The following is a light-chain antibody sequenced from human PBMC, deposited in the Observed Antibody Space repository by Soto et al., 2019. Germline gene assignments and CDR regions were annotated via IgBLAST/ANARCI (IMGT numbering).Light chain of an antibody. CDR1: QGVSYW. CDR3: RQYYNNGTWT. CDR2: DGS. Sequence: DTQMTPAPSSLSAPVGDRVTITCRASQGVSYWLAWYQQKPAKAANRLIYDGSSCASGVPRRFSSSGSGRELILIIISLQPADGATYYCRQYYNNGTWTFGQGTRVEIK. J-gene: IGKJ5*01. V-gene: IGKV1-5*01.